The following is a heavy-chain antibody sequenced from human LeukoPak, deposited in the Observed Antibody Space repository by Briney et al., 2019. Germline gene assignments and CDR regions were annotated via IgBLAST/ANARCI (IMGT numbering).Heavy chain of an antibody. CDR3: ARDRVTGTTELDY. J-gene: IGHJ4*02. V-gene: IGHV1-2*02. Sequence: ASVKVSCKASGYTFTGYYMHWVRQAPGQGLEWMGWINPNSGDTNYAQKFQGRVTMTRDTSISTAYMELNRLRSDDTAVYYCARDRVTGTTELDYWGQGTLVTVSS. CDR1: GYTFTGYY. CDR2: INPNSGDT. D-gene: IGHD1-20*01.